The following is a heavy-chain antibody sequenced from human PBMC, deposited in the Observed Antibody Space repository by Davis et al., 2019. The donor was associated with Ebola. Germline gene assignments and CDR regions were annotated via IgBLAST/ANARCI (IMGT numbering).Heavy chain of an antibody. CDR2: INHSGST. J-gene: IGHJ3*02. D-gene: IGHD3-22*01. V-gene: IGHV4-34*01. CDR1: GGSFSGYY. CDR3: ASRYYYDSSGYPQGLDAFDI. Sequence: SETLSLTCAVYGGSFSGYYWSWIRQPPGKGLEWIGEINHSGSTNYNPSLKSRVTISVDTSKNQFSLKLSSVTAADTAVYYCASRYYYDSSGYPQGLDAFDIWGQGTMVTVSS.